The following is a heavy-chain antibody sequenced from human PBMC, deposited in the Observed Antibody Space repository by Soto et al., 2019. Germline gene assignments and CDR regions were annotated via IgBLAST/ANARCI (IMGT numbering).Heavy chain of an antibody. Sequence: QLQLQESGSGLVKPSQTRSLTCAVSGGSISSGGYSWSWSRQPPGEGLEWIGYIYHSGSTYYNPSLKSRVNISVDRSKNQFSLKLSSVTAAAAAVYYCASDGTKYGMDVWGQGTTVTVSS. D-gene: IGHD1-26*01. CDR2: IYHSGST. CDR3: ASDGTKYGMDV. J-gene: IGHJ6*02. V-gene: IGHV4-30-2*01. CDR1: GGSISSGGYS.